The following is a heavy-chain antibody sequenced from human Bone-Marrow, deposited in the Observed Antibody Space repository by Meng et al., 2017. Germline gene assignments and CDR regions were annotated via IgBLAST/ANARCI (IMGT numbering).Heavy chain of an antibody. D-gene: IGHD1-26*01. V-gene: IGHV4-4*02. CDR3: ARGQYFSWWELLPAFWFDP. CDR1: GGSISSSNW. CDR2: IYHSGST. J-gene: IGHJ5*02. Sequence: QVQLQESGPGLGKPSGTLSLTCAVYGGSISSSNWWSGVRQPPGKGLEWIGEIYHSGSTNYNPSLKSRVTISVDKSKNQFSLKLSSVTAADTAVYYCARGQYFSWWELLPAFWFDPWGQGTLVTVSS.